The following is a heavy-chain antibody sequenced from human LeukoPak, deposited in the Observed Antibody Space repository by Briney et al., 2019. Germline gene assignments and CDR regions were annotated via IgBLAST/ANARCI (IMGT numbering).Heavy chain of an antibody. Sequence: PSETLSLTCSVSGDSISNYYWSWIRQPAGKGLEYIGRIDTSGSTNYNPSLKSRVTMSVDTSKNQFSLMLNSVAAADTAMYYCARTTGYYNSGWADFDYWGQGTLVTVSS. CDR2: IDTSGST. V-gene: IGHV4-4*07. D-gene: IGHD6-19*01. CDR1: GDSISNYY. J-gene: IGHJ4*02. CDR3: ARTTGYYNSGWADFDY.